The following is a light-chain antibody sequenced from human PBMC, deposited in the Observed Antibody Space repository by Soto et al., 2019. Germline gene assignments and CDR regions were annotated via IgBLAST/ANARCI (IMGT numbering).Light chain of an antibody. CDR3: SSYTSTSTYV. J-gene: IGLJ1*01. CDR1: SSDVGGYNF. Sequence: QSALTQPASVSGSPGQSITISCTGTSSDVGGYNFVSWYQHHPGKAPKLMIYEVSYRPSGVSNRFSGSKSGNTASLTISGLQAEDEADYYCSSYTSTSTYVFGTGTKVTVL. V-gene: IGLV2-14*01. CDR2: EVS.